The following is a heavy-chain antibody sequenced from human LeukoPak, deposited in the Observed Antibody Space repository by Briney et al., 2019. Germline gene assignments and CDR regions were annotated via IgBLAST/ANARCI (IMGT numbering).Heavy chain of an antibody. J-gene: IGHJ5*02. Sequence: ASVKVSCKASGYTFTGYYMHWVRQAPGQGLEWMGWINPNSGGTNYAQKFQGRVTMTRDTSISTAYMKLSRLRSDDTAVYYCARDQETGDRFYNWFDPWGQGTLVTVSS. D-gene: IGHD3-10*01. CDR1: GYTFTGYY. V-gene: IGHV1-2*02. CDR2: INPNSGGT. CDR3: ARDQETGDRFYNWFDP.